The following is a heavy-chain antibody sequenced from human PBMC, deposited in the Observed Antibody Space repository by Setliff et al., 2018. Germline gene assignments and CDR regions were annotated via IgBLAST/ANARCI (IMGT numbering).Heavy chain of an antibody. CDR3: ARSYHLVLTNWFDA. Sequence: SETLSLTCNVSGDSINRSGYYWGWIRQPPGKGLEWIGSMYYSGSNDYNPSLKSRVTISLDTSKNQFSLRLTSVAAADTAVYYCARSYHLVLTNWFDAWGHGTLVTVSS. V-gene: IGHV4-39*07. CDR1: GDSINRSGYY. J-gene: IGHJ5*01. CDR2: MYYSGSN. D-gene: IGHD1-26*01.